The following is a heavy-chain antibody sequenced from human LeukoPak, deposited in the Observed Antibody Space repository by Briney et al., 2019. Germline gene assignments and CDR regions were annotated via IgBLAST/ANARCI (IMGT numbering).Heavy chain of an antibody. CDR3: ARDSPRFGELFVGESDY. V-gene: IGHV3-21*01. CDR1: GFTFSSYS. J-gene: IGHJ4*02. D-gene: IGHD3-10*01. CDR2: ISSSSSYI. Sequence: TSGGSLRLSCAASGFTFSSYSMNWVRQAPGKGLEWVSSISSSSSYIYYADSVKGRFTISRDNAKNSLYLQMNSLRVEDTAVYYCARDSPRFGELFVGESDYWGQGTLVTVSS.